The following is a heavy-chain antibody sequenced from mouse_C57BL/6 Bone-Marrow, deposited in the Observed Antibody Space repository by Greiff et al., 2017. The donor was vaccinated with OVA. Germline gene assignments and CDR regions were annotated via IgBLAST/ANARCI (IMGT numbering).Heavy chain of an antibody. CDR2: INYDGSST. Sequence: EVKVVESEGGLVQPGSSMKLSCTASGFTFSDYYMAWVRQVPEKGLEWVANINYDGSSTYYLDSLKSRFIISRDNAKNILYLQMSSLKSEDTATYYCARVFYYGYDGNFDYWGQGTTLTVSS. CDR1: GFTFSDYY. D-gene: IGHD2-2*01. CDR3: ARVFYYGYDGNFDY. J-gene: IGHJ2*01. V-gene: IGHV5-16*01.